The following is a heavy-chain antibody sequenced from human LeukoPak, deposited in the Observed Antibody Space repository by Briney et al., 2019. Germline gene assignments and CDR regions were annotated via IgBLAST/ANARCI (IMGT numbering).Heavy chain of an antibody. V-gene: IGHV3-30*04. CDR1: GFTFSSYA. CDR3: ARESSSSYPVAYYFDY. CDR2: ISYDGSNK. D-gene: IGHD6-6*01. J-gene: IGHJ4*02. Sequence: GGSLRLSCAASGFTFSSYAMHWVRQAPGKGLEWVAVISYDGSNKYYAGSVKGRFTISRDNSKNTLFLQLNSLRTEDTAVYYCARESSSSYPVAYYFDYWGQGTLVTVSS.